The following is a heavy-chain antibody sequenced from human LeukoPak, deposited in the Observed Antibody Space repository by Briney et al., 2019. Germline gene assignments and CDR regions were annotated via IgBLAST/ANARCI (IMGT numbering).Heavy chain of an antibody. CDR1: GASISSGLYY. CDR2: IYYTGNT. V-gene: IGHV4-39*01. CDR3: AKTPTALVRGGYYFDS. D-gene: IGHD6-6*01. J-gene: IGHJ4*02. Sequence: SETLSLTCTVSGASISSGLYYWAWIRQSPGKGLEWIGSIYYTGNTKYNPYLKSRVSISVDTSRNQFSLTLSSVTAADTAVYYCAKTPTALVRGGYYFDSWGQGTLVTVSS.